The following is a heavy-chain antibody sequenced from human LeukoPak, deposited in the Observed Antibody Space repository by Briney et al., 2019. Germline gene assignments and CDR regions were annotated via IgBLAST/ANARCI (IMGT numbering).Heavy chain of an antibody. CDR1: GFTFSSYA. J-gene: IGHJ4*02. V-gene: IGHV3-23*01. CDR2: ISGSGGST. D-gene: IGHD2-15*01. CDR3: ARGGRPAYCSGGSCPSPLFDY. Sequence: GGSLRLSCAASGFTFSSYAMSWVRQAPGKGLEWVSAISGSGGSTYYADSVKGRFTISRDNSKNTLYLQMNSLRAEDTAVYYCARGGRPAYCSGGSCPSPLFDYWGQGTLVTVSS.